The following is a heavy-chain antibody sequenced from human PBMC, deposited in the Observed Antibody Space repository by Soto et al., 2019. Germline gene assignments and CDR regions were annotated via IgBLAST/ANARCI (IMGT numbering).Heavy chain of an antibody. J-gene: IGHJ4*02. D-gene: IGHD6-19*01. V-gene: IGHV4-4*02. CDR2: IYHSGRT. CDR1: GGSISTNW. Sequence: QVQLQESGPGLMKPSGTLSLTCAVSGGSISTNWWSWVRQPPGKGLEWIGEIYHSGRTNYNPSLENRVTMSADKSQSHLSLILNSVTAADTAVYYCARHIAVSGTRGFDFWGQGTLVTVSS. CDR3: ARHIAVSGTRGFDF.